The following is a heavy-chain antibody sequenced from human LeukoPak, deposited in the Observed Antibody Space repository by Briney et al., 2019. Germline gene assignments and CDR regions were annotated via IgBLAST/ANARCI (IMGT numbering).Heavy chain of an antibody. D-gene: IGHD6-19*01. CDR3: AAALAIAVGGTTPGDY. V-gene: IGHV3-21*06. CDR2: ITSSSDI. CDR1: GFTFSSYA. J-gene: IGHJ4*02. Sequence: PGGSLRLSCAASGFTFSSYAMNWVRQAPGKGLEWVSSITSSSDIFYADSVKGRFTISRDNAKNSLYLKMNSLRVEDTAVYYCAAALAIAVGGTTPGDYWGQGTLVTVSS.